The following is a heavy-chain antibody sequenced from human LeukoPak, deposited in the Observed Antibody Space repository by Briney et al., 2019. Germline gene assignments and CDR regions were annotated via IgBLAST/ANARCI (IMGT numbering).Heavy chain of an antibody. CDR1: GGTFSSYA. CDR3: ARDCSSTSCYDY. V-gene: IGHV1-69*05. CDR2: IIPIFGTA. J-gene: IGHJ4*02. Sequence: SVKVSCKASGGTFSSYAISWVRQAPGQGLEWMGGIIPIFGTANYAQKFQGRGTITTDESTSTAYMELSSLRSEDTAVYYCARDCSSTSCYDYWGQGTLVTVSS. D-gene: IGHD2-2*01.